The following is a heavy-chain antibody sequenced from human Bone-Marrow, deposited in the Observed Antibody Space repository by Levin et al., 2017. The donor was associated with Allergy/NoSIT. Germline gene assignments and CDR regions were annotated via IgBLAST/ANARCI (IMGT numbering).Heavy chain of an antibody. Sequence: PSETLSLTCTVSGGSVSSGTYYWSWIRQPPGKGPEWIGNIYYSGNTYYNPSLKSRVTITIDTSKNYFSLRLTSVTAADTAVYFCAREGNGYYYGSTASYYYGMDVWGPGTTVTVSS. CDR2: IYYSGNT. J-gene: IGHJ6*02. D-gene: IGHD3-22*01. CDR1: GGSVSSGTYY. CDR3: AREGNGYYYGSTASYYYGMDV. V-gene: IGHV4-61*03.